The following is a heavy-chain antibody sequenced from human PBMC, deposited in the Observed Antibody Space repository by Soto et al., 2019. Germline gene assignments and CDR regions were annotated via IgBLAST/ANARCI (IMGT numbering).Heavy chain of an antibody. CDR3: ARAVGDPLYDLDY. CDR1: SDSISSYY. J-gene: IGHJ4*02. CDR2: TDYSGNT. D-gene: IGHD6-19*01. V-gene: IGHV4-59*08. Sequence: QVQLQESGPGLVRPSETLSLTCTVSSDSISSYYWIWIRPSPGKGLEWIGYTDYSGNTNYNPSLKSRVTISGDTSKNQFSLRLSSVTAADTAVYYCARAVGDPLYDLDYWGQGTLVTVSS.